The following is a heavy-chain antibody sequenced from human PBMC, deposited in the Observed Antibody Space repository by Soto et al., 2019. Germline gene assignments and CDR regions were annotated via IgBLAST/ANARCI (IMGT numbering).Heavy chain of an antibody. D-gene: IGHD4-4*01. CDR1: GFTFSSYG. V-gene: IGHV3-30*18. CDR2: ISYDGSNK. CDR3: AKVLTTVTFYYYYGMDV. J-gene: IGHJ6*02. Sequence: GGSLRLSCAASGFTFSSYGMHWVRQAPGKGLEWVAVISYDGSNKYYADSVKGRFTISRDNSKNTLYLQMNSLRAEDTAVYYCAKVLTTVTFYYYYGMDVWGQGTTVTVSS.